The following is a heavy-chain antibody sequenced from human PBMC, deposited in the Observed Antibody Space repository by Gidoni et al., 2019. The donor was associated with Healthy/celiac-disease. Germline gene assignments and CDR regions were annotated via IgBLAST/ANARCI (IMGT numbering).Heavy chain of an antibody. J-gene: IGHJ4*02. CDR1: AGTFSSYT. CDR2: IIPILGIA. Sequence: QVQLVQSGAEVKKPGSSVKVSCKASAGTFSSYTTSWVRQAPGQGLEWMGRIIPILGIANYAQKFQGRVTITADKSTSTAYMELSSLRSEDTAVYYCAGLRGYSYGSHFDYWGQGTLVTVSS. CDR3: AGLRGYSYGSHFDY. V-gene: IGHV1-69*02. D-gene: IGHD5-18*01.